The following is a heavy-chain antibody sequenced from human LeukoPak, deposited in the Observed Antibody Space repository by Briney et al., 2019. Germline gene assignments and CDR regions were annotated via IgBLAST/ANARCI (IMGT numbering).Heavy chain of an antibody. CDR3: AKDSTIFGVADAFDI. J-gene: IGHJ3*02. CDR1: GFSFSSYA. CDR2: ISGDGTRT. Sequence: GGSLRLSCAASGFSFSSYAMTWARQAPVKGLEWVSAISGDGTRTYYADSVKGRFTISRDNSKNTLYLQMNSLRAEDTAVYYCAKDSTIFGVADAFDIWGQGTMVTVSS. V-gene: IGHV3-23*01. D-gene: IGHD3-3*01.